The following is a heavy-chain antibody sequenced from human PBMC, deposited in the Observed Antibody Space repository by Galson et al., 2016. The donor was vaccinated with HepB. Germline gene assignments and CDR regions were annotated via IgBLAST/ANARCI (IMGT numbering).Heavy chain of an antibody. CDR1: GFTFSKYA. CDR3: ARGGVKASLHLDF. V-gene: IGHV3-23*01. CDR2: VLDSGDRP. J-gene: IGHJ4*02. Sequence: SLRLSCAASGFTFSKYAMTWFRQAPGKGLQWVSSVLDSGDRPEYADSVTGRFTISTDTSTTTADMELRDLRSDDAAIYLCARGGVKASLHLDFWGQGTLVTVSS. D-gene: IGHD3-16*01.